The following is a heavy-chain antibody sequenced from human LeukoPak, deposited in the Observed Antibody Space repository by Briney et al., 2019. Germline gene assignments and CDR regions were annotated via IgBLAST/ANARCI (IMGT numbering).Heavy chain of an antibody. V-gene: IGHV1-2*02. Sequence: ASVKVSCKASGYTFTGYYMHWVRQAPGQGLEWMGWINPNSGGTNYAQKFQGRVTMTRDTSISTAYMELSRLRSDDTAVYYCARGVSRIQLWHFDYWGQGTLVTVSS. CDR2: INPNSGGT. CDR1: GYTFTGYY. CDR3: ARGVSRIQLWHFDY. D-gene: IGHD5-18*01. J-gene: IGHJ4*02.